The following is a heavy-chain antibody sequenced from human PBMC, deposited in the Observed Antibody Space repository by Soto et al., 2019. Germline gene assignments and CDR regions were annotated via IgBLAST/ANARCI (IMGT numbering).Heavy chain of an antibody. CDR3: AISSSAIPSES. V-gene: IGHV3-7*05. CDR1: GFSISNYW. D-gene: IGHD3-3*01. CDR2: IKQDASEK. J-gene: IGHJ4*02. Sequence: GGYLRLSCAATGFSISNYWMSWVRQGPGKGPEWVANIKQDASEKYYVDSVKGRFTISRDNAENSLYLQMTSLRAEDTAVYHCAISSSAIPSESRGQGTLVSGSS.